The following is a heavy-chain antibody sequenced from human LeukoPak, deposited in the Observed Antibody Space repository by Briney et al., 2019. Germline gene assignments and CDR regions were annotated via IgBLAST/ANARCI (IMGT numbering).Heavy chain of an antibody. D-gene: IGHD3/OR15-3a*01. CDR3: ARVDLLWTGHYSANWFDP. Sequence: ASVKVSCKASGYTFTSYGISWVRQAPGQGLEWMGWVSAYNGKTNYAQKFQDRVSMTTDTSTTTAHLEVRSLTSDDTAVYYSARVDLLWTGHYSANWFDPWGQGTPVTAPS. J-gene: IGHJ5*02. CDR1: GYTFTSYG. CDR2: VSAYNGKT. V-gene: IGHV1-18*01.